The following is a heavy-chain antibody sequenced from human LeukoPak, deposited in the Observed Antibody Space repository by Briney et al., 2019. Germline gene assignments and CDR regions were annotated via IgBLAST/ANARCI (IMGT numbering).Heavy chain of an antibody. V-gene: IGHV4-30-4*08. J-gene: IGHJ4*02. CDR1: GGSISSGDYY. Sequence: SQTLSLICTVSGGSISSGDYYWSWIRQPPGKGLEWIGYIYYSGSTYYNPSLKSRVTISVDTSKNQFSLKLSSVTAADTAVYYCAREVYYYDSSGYYDDYWGQGTLVTVSS. CDR3: AREVYYYDSSGYYDDY. D-gene: IGHD3-22*01. CDR2: IYYSGST.